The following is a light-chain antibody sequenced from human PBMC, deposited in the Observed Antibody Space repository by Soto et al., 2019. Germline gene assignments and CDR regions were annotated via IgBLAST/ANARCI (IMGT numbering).Light chain of an antibody. J-gene: IGKJ1*01. CDR3: QQYGSSRT. Sequence: EIVLTQSPGTLSLSPGERATLSCRASQSVSSSYLARYQPKPGQAPRLLLYGASSRATGMPERVSGSGSGTDFTLTISRLEPEDLAVYYCQQYGSSRTFGQGTKVEIK. CDR2: GAS. CDR1: QSVSSSY. V-gene: IGKV3-20*01.